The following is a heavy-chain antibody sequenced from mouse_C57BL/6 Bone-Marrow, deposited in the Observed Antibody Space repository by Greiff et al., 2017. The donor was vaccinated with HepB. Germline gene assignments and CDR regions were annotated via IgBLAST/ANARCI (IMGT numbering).Heavy chain of an antibody. J-gene: IGHJ2*01. D-gene: IGHD1-1*01. Sequence: EVQLVESGPELVKPGASVKIPCKASGYTFTDYNMDWVKQSHGKSLEWIGDINPNNGGTIYNQKFKGKATLTVDKSSSTAYMELRSLTSEDTAVYYCARCGYGLYYFDYWGQGTTLTVSS. V-gene: IGHV1-18*01. CDR2: INPNNGGT. CDR3: ARCGYGLYYFDY. CDR1: GYTFTDYN.